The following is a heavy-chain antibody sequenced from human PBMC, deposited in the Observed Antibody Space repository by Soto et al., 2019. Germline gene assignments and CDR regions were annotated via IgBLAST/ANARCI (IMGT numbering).Heavy chain of an antibody. D-gene: IGHD5-18*01. V-gene: IGHV4-39*01. CDR1: GGSISSSRYY. Sequence: QLQLQESGPGLVKPSETLSLTCTVSGGSISSSRYYWGWIRQPPGKGLEWIGSIYYSGSTYYNPSRKSRVTVPGDTSKNQLSLKLSSVTAADTAVFYCARSGYTYGADAFDIWGQGTMVTVSS. J-gene: IGHJ3*02. CDR2: IYYSGST. CDR3: ARSGYTYGADAFDI.